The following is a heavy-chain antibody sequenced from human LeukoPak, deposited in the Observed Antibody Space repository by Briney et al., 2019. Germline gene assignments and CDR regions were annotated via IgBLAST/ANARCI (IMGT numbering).Heavy chain of an antibody. D-gene: IGHD6-6*01. CDR2: INPNSGGT. Sequence: GASVKVSCKASGYTFTGYYMHWVRQAPGQGLEWMGWINPNSGGTNYAQKFQGRVTMTRDTSISTAYMELSRLRSDDTAVYYCARVVSRIAARPGYWGQGTLVTVS. CDR1: GYTFTGYY. J-gene: IGHJ4*02. V-gene: IGHV1-2*02. CDR3: ARVVSRIAARPGY.